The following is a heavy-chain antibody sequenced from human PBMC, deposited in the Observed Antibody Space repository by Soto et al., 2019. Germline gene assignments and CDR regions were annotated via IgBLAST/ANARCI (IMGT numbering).Heavy chain of an antibody. D-gene: IGHD5-12*01. CDR1: GFTFSSYA. Sequence: GGSLRLSCSASGFTFSSYAMHWVRHAPGKGLEYVSAISSNGGSTYYADSVKGRFTISRDNSKNTLYLQMSSLRAEDTAVYYCVQKYRRWLQLGSWGQGTLVTISS. CDR3: VQKYRRWLQLGS. CDR2: ISSNGGST. V-gene: IGHV3-64D*06. J-gene: IGHJ5*02.